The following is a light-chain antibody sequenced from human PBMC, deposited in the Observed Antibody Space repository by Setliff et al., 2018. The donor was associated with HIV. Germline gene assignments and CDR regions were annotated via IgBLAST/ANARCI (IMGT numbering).Light chain of an antibody. Sequence: QSALTQPASVSGSPGQSITISCTGTSSDVGAYNYVSWYQQYPGKAPKLMIYDVTNRPSGVSNRFSGSKSGNTASLTISGLQAEDEADYYCTSYTTSRTVVFGGGTKVTVL. J-gene: IGLJ2*01. CDR1: SSDVGAYNY. CDR3: TSYTTSRTVV. V-gene: IGLV2-14*03. CDR2: DVT.